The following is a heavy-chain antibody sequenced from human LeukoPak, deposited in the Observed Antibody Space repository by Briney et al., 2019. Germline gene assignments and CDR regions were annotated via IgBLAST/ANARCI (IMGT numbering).Heavy chain of an antibody. CDR3: ARSSYSSSSSV. CDR1: GFTFSGFW. CDR2: INSDGSEG. V-gene: IGHV3-7*03. J-gene: IGHJ3*01. D-gene: IGHD6-6*01. Sequence: GSLRLFCAVSGFTFSGFWMSWSRQAPGKGLEWVASINSDGSEGYYADVVKGRFTISRGNAKNSLYLQINSLRAEDTAVYYCARSSYSSSSSVWGQGTMVTVSS.